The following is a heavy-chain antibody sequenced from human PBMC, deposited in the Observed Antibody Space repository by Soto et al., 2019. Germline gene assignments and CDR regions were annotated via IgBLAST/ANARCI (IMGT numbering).Heavy chain of an antibody. V-gene: IGHV3-7*01. Sequence: GSLRLSCAASGFTFSNYWMTWVRQAPGKGLEWVANIKQDGSEKYYVDPVKGRFTISRDNAKNSLYLQMNSLRAEDTAVFYCVRDSYSYGSGSYRFDSWGPGTLVTVSS. CDR2: IKQDGSEK. J-gene: IGHJ4*02. CDR3: VRDSYSYGSGSYRFDS. CDR1: GFTFSNYW. D-gene: IGHD3-10*01.